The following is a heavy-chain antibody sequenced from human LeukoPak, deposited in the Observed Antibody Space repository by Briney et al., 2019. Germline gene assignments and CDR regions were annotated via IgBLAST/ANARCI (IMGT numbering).Heavy chain of an antibody. CDR1: GFTFSRYP. CDR3: VKAQYDFWSGLDY. J-gene: IGHJ4*02. D-gene: IGHD3-3*01. V-gene: IGHV3-64D*09. Sequence: GGTLRLSCSASGFTFSRYPMHWVRQAPGKGLEYVSAISGNGGSTYYADSVKGRFTISRDNSKNTLYLQMSSLRTEDTAIYYCVKAQYDFWSGLDYWGQGTLVTVSS. CDR2: ISGNGGST.